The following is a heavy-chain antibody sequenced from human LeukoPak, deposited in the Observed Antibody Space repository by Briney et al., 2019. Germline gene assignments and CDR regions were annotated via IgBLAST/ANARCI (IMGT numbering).Heavy chain of an antibody. CDR1: GFTFSSYG. D-gene: IGHD3-22*01. V-gene: IGHV3-48*04. Sequence: AGSLRLSCAAYGFTFSSYGMSWIRQAPGKGLEWVSYISSSGSTIYYADSVKGRFTISRDNAKNSLYLQMNSLRAEDTAVYYWARRYYYDSSGYYVYWGQGTLVTVSS. J-gene: IGHJ4*02. CDR3: ARRYYYDSSGYYVY. CDR2: ISSSGSTI.